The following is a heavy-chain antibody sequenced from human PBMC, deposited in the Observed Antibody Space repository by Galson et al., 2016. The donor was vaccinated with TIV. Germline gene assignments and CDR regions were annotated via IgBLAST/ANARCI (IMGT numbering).Heavy chain of an antibody. Sequence: SLRLSCATSGLSVSDNYMTWVRQAPGKGLELVSLISSGGYTHYADSAKGRFTISRDNSKNPLFLQMNNLRPEDTAVYYCARDRRHCGNECYLYYYYGMDVWGRGTTVTVSS. CDR1: GLSVSDNY. CDR3: ARDRRHCGNECYLYYYYGMDV. V-gene: IGHV3-53*05. J-gene: IGHJ6*02. CDR2: ISSGGYT. D-gene: IGHD2-21*01.